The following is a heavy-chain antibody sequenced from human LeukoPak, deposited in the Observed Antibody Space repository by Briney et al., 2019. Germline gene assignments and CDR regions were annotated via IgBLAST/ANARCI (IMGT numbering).Heavy chain of an antibody. D-gene: IGHD5-24*01. CDR1: GGSMSSYY. J-gene: IGHJ4*02. V-gene: IGHV4-59*01. Sequence: SETLSLTCTVSGGSMSSYYWSWIRQPPGKGLEWIGYIYYSGSTNYNSSLKSRVTISVDTSKNQFSLKLRSVTAADTAVYYCARARDGYGGFDYWGQGTLVTVSS. CDR3: ARARDGYGGFDY. CDR2: IYYSGST.